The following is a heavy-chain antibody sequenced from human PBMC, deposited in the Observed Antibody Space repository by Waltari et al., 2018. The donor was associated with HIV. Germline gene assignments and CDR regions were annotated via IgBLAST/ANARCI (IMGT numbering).Heavy chain of an antibody. CDR1: AGSITSYL. V-gene: IGHV4-59*01. J-gene: IGHJ4*02. CDR3: ARGIFGGNPGY. CDR2: IHSSGST. D-gene: IGHD2-15*01. Sequence: QLQLRESGPGLVKPLETLALNCSVSAGSITSYLWSWYRQPPGKGLEWIGYIHSSGSTNYNPSLKSRVTISVDTSKTVFSLQLNSVTAADTAIYYCARGIFGGNPGYWGRGTLITVS.